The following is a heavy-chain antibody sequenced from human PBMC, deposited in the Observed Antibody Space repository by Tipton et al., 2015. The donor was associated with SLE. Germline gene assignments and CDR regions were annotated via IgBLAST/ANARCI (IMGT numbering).Heavy chain of an antibody. Sequence: SLRLSCAASGFTFSSYEMNWVRQAPGKGLEWVSYISSSGSTIYYADSVKGRFTISRDNAKNSLYLQMNSLRAEDTAVYYCARDQGVGLGYYFDYWGQGTLVTVSS. J-gene: IGHJ4*02. V-gene: IGHV3-48*03. CDR1: GFTFSSYE. CDR2: ISSSGSTI. CDR3: ARDQGVGLGYYFDY. D-gene: IGHD2-8*01.